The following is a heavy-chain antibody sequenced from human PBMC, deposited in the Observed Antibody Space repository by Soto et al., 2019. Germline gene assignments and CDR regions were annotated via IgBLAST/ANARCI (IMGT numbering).Heavy chain of an antibody. CDR3: ARAYDYGDYVAAWYFDL. J-gene: IGHJ2*01. Sequence: EVQLVESGGGLVQPGGSLRLSCAASGFTVSSNYMSWVRQAPGKGLEWVSVIYSGGSTYYADSVKGRFTISRHNSKNTLYLQMNSLRGEDTAVYYCARAYDYGDYVAAWYFDLWGRGTLVTVSS. CDR2: IYSGGST. CDR1: GFTVSSNY. D-gene: IGHD4-17*01. V-gene: IGHV3-53*04.